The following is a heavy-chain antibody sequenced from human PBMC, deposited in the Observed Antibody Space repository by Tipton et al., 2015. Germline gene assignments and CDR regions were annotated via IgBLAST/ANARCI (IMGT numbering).Heavy chain of an antibody. D-gene: IGHD3-16*01. CDR2: ISPGGGGT. J-gene: IGHJ4*02. V-gene: IGHV3-23*01. CDR3: VRDLWTDSDTFML. Sequence: GSLRLSCAASGFTFNKSAMSWVRQAPGKWLEWVSTISPGGGGTHYADSVKGRFTISRDNSKNTLYLHMTNLRADDTALYYCVRDLWTDSDTFMLWGQGTLVTVSS. CDR1: GFTFNKSA.